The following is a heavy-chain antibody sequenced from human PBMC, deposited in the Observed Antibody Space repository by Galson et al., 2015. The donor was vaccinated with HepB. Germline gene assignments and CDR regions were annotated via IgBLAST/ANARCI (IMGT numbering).Heavy chain of an antibody. CDR1: GYSFGSYW. CDR2: IDPSDSES. D-gene: IGHD3-22*01. Sequence: QSGAEVKKPGESLRISCTGSGYSFGSYWISWVRQMPGKGLAWLGRIDPSDSESNYSPSFQRLVTISADKSINTAYLQGSSLKASDTAMYYCARHKRSSAIYDTSGYYYGLDYWGQGTLVTVSS. CDR3: ARHKRSSAIYDTSGYYYGLDY. J-gene: IGHJ4*02. V-gene: IGHV5-10-1*01.